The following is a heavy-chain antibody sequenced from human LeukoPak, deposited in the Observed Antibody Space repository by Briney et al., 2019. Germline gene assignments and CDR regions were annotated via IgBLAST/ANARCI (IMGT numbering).Heavy chain of an antibody. CDR3: ARELVAGTFDH. Sequence: KPGGSLRLSCGASEFNVNDYYMSWVRQAPGKGLEWISDIGGSDSIVAYAGSVEGRFTTSRDIAKNSLFLQMNSLRADDTAVYYCARELVAGTFDHWGQGILVTVSS. CDR2: IGGSDSIV. V-gene: IGHV3-11*01. D-gene: IGHD1-7*01. CDR1: EFNVNDYY. J-gene: IGHJ4*02.